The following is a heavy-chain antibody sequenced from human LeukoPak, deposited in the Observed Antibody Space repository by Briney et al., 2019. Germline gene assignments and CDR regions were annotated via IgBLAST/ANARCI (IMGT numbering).Heavy chain of an antibody. V-gene: IGHV3-74*01. CDR3: ARDSSHYCSSTSCYSSGLDY. Sequence: PGGSLRLSCAASGFTFSSYAMSWVRQAPGKGLVWVSRINSDGSSTSYADSVKGRFTISRDNAKNTLYLQMNSLRAEDTAVYYCARDSSHYCSSTSCYSSGLDYWGQGTLVTVSS. CDR2: INSDGSST. D-gene: IGHD2-2*01. CDR1: GFTFSSYA. J-gene: IGHJ4*02.